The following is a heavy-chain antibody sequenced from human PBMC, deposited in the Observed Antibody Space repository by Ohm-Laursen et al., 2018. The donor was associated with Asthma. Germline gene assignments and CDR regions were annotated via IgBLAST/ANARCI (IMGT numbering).Heavy chain of an antibody. J-gene: IGHJ4*02. CDR2: IWYDGSNA. CDR1: GFTLSTYG. CDR3: ARDVMEWYLPAFDF. Sequence: SLRLSCAASGFTLSTYGMHWVRRAPGKGLEWVAIIWYDGSNAYYGDAVNGRFTVSRDDSKNTLYLQMNSLRPDDTAVYYCARDVMEWYLPAFDFWGQGTLVTVSS. V-gene: IGHV3-33*01. D-gene: IGHD3-3*01.